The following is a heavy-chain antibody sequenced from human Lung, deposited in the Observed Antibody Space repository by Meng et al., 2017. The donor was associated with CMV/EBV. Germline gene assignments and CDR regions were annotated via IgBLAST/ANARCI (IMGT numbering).Heavy chain of an antibody. J-gene: IGHJ4*02. CDR1: GTSISTSNW. Sequence: TLSLTXAVPGTSISTSNWWSWVRQPPGKGLEWIGEVYHSGYTNYNPSLKSRVTMSVDRSKNQFSLKLSSVTAADTAVYYCARVTEYGGNCFDSWGQGTLVTVSS. CDR3: ARVTEYGGNCFDS. CDR2: VYHSGYT. D-gene: IGHD4/OR15-4a*01. V-gene: IGHV4-4*02.